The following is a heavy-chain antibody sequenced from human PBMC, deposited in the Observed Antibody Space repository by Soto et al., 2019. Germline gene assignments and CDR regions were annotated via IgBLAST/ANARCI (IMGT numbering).Heavy chain of an antibody. CDR3: ARGLRYDSSGYSSPLYYYGMDV. J-gene: IGHJ6*02. CDR2: IYYSGST. CDR1: GGSISSSSYY. Sequence: SETLSLTCTVSGGSISSSSYYWGWIRQPPGKGLEWIGSIYYSGSTYYNPSLKSRVTISVDTSKNQFSLKLSSVTAADTAVYYCARGLRYDSSGYSSPLYYYGMDVWGQGTTVTVSS. V-gene: IGHV4-39*01. D-gene: IGHD3-22*01.